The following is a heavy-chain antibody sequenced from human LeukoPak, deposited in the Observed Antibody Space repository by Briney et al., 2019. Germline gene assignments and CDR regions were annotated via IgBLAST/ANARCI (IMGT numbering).Heavy chain of an antibody. CDR1: GGSISSSSYY. Sequence: SETLSLTCTVSGGSISSSSYYWGWIRQPPGKGLEWIGSIYYSGSTYYNPSLKSRVTISVDTSKNQFSLKLSSVTAADTAVYYCARTVWGIAAAGFQATSAGFHSDAFDIWGQGTMVTVSS. D-gene: IGHD6-13*01. J-gene: IGHJ3*02. V-gene: IGHV4-39*07. CDR2: IYYSGST. CDR3: ARTVWGIAAAGFQATSAGFHSDAFDI.